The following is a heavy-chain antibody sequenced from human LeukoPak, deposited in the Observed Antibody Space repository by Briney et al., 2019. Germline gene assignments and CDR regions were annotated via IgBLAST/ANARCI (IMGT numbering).Heavy chain of an antibody. CDR1: GFSFRRYS. Sequence: PGGSLRLSCAAAGFSFRRYSMNWVRQAPGKGLEWVAHISYSRRVIFYADSVRGRFIITRDNAENSLYLQMNSLRAEDTAVYYCASNHDFGDYWHYWGQGTLVTVSS. D-gene: IGHD4-17*01. V-gene: IGHV3-48*04. CDR2: ISYSRRVI. CDR3: ASNHDFGDYWHY. J-gene: IGHJ4*02.